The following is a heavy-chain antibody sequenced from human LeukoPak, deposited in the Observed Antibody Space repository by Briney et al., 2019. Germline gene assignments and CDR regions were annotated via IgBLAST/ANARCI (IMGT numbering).Heavy chain of an antibody. CDR1: GGSISSGDYY. CDR3: ARSRLRSVNSLVAFDI. V-gene: IGHV4-39*01. D-gene: IGHD4-17*01. J-gene: IGHJ3*02. CDR2: IYYSGST. Sequence: SETLSLTCTVSGGSISSGDYYWSWIRQPPGKGLEWIGSIYYSGSTYYNPSLKSRVTISVDTSKNQFSLKLSSVTAADTAVYYCARSRLRSVNSLVAFDIWGQGTMVTVSS.